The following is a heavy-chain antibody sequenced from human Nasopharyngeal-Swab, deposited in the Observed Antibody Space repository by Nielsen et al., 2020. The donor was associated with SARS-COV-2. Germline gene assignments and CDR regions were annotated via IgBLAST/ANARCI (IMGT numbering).Heavy chain of an antibody. CDR2: ISSSSSYI. CDR3: ARGRWFGEFLSFDY. D-gene: IGHD3-10*01. J-gene: IGHJ4*02. Sequence: VRQAPGKGLEWVSSISSSSSYIYYADSVKGRFTISRDNAKNSLYLQMNSLRAEDTAVYYCARGRWFGEFLSFDYWGQGTLVTVSS. V-gene: IGHV3-21*01.